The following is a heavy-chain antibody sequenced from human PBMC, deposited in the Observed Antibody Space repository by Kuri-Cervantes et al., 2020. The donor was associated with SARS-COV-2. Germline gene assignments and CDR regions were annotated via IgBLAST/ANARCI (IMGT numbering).Heavy chain of an antibody. V-gene: IGHV4-59*01. D-gene: IGHD2-15*01. CDR1: GGSISSYY. CDR3: AREGYCSGGSCFDY. CDR2: IYYSGST. J-gene: IGHJ4*02. Sequence: GSLRLSCTVSGGSISSYYWSWIRQPPGKGLEWIGYIYYSGSTNYSPSLKSRVTISVDTSKNQFSLKLSSVTAADTAVYYCAREGYCSGGSCFDYWGQGTLVTVSS.